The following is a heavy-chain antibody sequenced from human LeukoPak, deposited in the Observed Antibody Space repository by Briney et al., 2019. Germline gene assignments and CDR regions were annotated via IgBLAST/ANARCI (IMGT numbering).Heavy chain of an antibody. J-gene: IGHJ3*02. CDR2: IRGSGGST. CDR3: AKDPPYSSSSQGDDAFDI. Sequence: GGSLRFFCAASGFTFSSYAMSWVRQAPGKGLEWVSAIRGSGGSTYYADSVKGRFTISRDNSKNTLYLQMNSLRAEDTAVYYCAKDPPYSSSSQGDDAFDIWGQGTMVTVSS. CDR1: GFTFSSYA. D-gene: IGHD6-6*01. V-gene: IGHV3-23*01.